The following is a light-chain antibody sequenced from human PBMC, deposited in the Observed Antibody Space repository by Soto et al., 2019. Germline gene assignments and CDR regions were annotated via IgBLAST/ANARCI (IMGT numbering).Light chain of an antibody. V-gene: IGKV2-28*01. Sequence: EIVMTQSPLSLPVTPREPASISCRSSQSLLQSNGNNQLGWVLQKPGQSPQLLMYLGSSRASGVPDRFSGSGSGTDFTLKISRVEPEDVGVYYCMQVLQTPPTFGGGTMVEIK. J-gene: IGKJ4*01. CDR1: QSLLQSNGNNQ. CDR2: LGS. CDR3: MQVLQTPPT.